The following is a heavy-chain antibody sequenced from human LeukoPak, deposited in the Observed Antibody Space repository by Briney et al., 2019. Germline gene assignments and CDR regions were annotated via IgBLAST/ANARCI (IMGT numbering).Heavy chain of an antibody. J-gene: IGHJ6*03. CDR2: IFYSGST. V-gene: IGHV4-39*02. Sequence: SETLSLTCSVSSGSISNSNYYWGWIRQPPGKGLEWIGSIFYSGSTDYNPSLKSRVTISVDTSKNQFSLKLNSVTAADTAVYYCARVGPWVNPDYYYYYMDVWGKGTTVTVSS. D-gene: IGHD1-14*01. CDR3: ARVGPWVNPDYYYYYMDV. CDR1: SGSISNSNYY.